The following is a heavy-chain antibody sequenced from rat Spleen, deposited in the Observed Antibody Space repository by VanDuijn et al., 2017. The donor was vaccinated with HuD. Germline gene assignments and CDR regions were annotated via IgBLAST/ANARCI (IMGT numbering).Heavy chain of an antibody. CDR1: GFTFSNYG. CDR2: FSYDGGST. CDR3: TRDRILRSTGFDY. V-gene: IGHV5-20*01. J-gene: IGHJ2*01. Sequence: EVQLVESGGGLVQPGRSMKLSCAASGFTFSNYGMAWVRQAPKKGLEWVAYFSYDGGSTYYRDSVKGRFTLSRDNAKSGLYLQMDSLRSEDTATYYCTRDRILRSTGFDYWGQGVMVTVSS. D-gene: IGHD1-6*01.